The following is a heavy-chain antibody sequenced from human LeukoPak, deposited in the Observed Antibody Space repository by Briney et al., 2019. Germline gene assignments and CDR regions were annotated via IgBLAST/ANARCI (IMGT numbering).Heavy chain of an antibody. V-gene: IGHV4-38-2*01. CDR3: ARPGNYYDSSDAFDI. D-gene: IGHD3-22*01. CDR2: IYYSGST. J-gene: IGHJ3*02. Sequence: GSLRLSCAASGFTFSSYAMSWIRQPPGKGLEWIGSIYYSGSTYYNPSHKSRVTISVDTSKNQFSLKLSSVTAADTAVYYCARPGNYYDSSDAFDIWGQGTMVTVSS. CDR1: GFTFSSYA.